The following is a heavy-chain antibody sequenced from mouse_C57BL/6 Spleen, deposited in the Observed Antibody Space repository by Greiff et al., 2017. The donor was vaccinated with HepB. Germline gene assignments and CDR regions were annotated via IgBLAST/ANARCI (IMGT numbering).Heavy chain of an antibody. Sequence: EVQGVESGGGLVKPGGSLKLSCAASGFTFSSYAMSWVRQTPEKRLEWVATISDGGSYTYYPDNVKGRFTISRDKAKNNLYLQMSHLKSEDTAMYFCARAFSHYYAMDYWGQGTSVTVSS. CDR1: GFTFSSYA. V-gene: IGHV5-4*01. CDR2: ISDGGSYT. CDR3: ARAFSHYYAMDY. J-gene: IGHJ4*01.